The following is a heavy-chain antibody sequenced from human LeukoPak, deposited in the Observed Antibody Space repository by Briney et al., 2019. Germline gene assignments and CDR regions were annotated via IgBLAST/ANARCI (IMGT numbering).Heavy chain of an antibody. D-gene: IGHD4-17*01. V-gene: IGHV4-39*07. Sequence: SETLSLTCTVSGGSISSSSYYWGWIRQPPGKGLEWIGSIYYSGSTYYNPSLKSRVTISVDTSKNQFSLKLSSVTAADTAVYYCARDYYDYGDYLNNWFDPWGQGTLVTVSS. CDR2: IYYSGST. CDR1: GGSISSSSYY. CDR3: ARDYYDYGDYLNNWFDP. J-gene: IGHJ5*02.